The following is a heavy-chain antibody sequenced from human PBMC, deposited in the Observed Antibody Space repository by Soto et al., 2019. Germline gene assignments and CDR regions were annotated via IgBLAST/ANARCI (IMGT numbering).Heavy chain of an antibody. D-gene: IGHD1-1*01. CDR1: GFTFSNNA. J-gene: IGHJ6*02. CDR2: ISYDGSNK. V-gene: IGHV3-30-3*01. Sequence: QVQLVESGGGVVQPGRSLTLSCAASGFTFSNNAMDWVRQAPGRGLEWVAVISYDGSNKYIAESVKGRFTISRDNSKNTLFLQMNSRRAEDTAVYYCARGTTTSAFSAMDVWGQGTTVTVSS. CDR3: ARGTTTSAFSAMDV.